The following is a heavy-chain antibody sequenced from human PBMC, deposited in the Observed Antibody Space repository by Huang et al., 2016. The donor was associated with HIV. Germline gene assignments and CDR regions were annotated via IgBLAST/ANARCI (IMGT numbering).Heavy chain of an antibody. J-gene: IGHJ5*02. CDR1: GVSLSGCY. Sequence: QVQLVQWGAGLLKPSETLSLSCAVYGVSLSGCYWTWIRQPPGKGLEWIGEIDHSGTTNYNPSLESRVLISIDTSKNQFSLQLNSVTPADTAVYYCARGNVGPSRIAAPSFDPWGQGVLVTVSS. CDR3: ARGNVGPSRIAAPSFDP. V-gene: IGHV4-34*01. D-gene: IGHD1-26*01. CDR2: IDHSGTT.